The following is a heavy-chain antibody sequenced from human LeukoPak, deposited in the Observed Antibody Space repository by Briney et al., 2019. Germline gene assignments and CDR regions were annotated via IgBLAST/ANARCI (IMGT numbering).Heavy chain of an antibody. CDR3: ARPFIETPSLGALDY. CDR2: INPDSGGT. Sequence: ASVKVSCKASGYTFTDYYMHWVRQAPGQGLEWMGWINPDSGGTNYAQNFQGRVTMTRDTSISTAYMELGRLRSDDAAVYYCARPFIETPSLGALDYWGQGTLVTVSS. D-gene: IGHD4-23*01. CDR1: GYTFTDYY. V-gene: IGHV1-2*02. J-gene: IGHJ4*02.